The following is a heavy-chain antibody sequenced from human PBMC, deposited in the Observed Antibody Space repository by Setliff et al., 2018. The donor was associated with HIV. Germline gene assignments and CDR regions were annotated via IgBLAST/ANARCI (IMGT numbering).Heavy chain of an antibody. Sequence: LSLTCTVSGVSVSNDYWNWVRQPPGKGLEWIGYIYTSGTTNYNPSLKSRVTISVDTSKNQFSLKLNSVTAADTAVYYCARGFWNWLGFEQEYYGMDVWCQGTTVTVSS. CDR2: IYTSGTT. J-gene: IGHJ6*02. V-gene: IGHV4-4*09. D-gene: IGHD3-3*01. CDR1: GVSVSNDY. CDR3: ARGFWNWLGFEQEYYGMDV.